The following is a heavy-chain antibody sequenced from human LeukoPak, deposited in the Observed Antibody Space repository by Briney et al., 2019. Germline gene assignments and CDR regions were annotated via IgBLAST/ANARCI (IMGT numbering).Heavy chain of an antibody. D-gene: IGHD3-16*01. J-gene: IGHJ3*02. Sequence: GASVKVSCKASGYTFTGYYMHWVRQAPGQGLEWMGWINPNSGGTNYAQKFQGRVTMTRDTSASTAYMELSSLRSEDTAVYYCARITGGAGLAAFDIWGQGTMVTVSS. CDR2: INPNSGGT. V-gene: IGHV1-2*02. CDR1: GYTFTGYY. CDR3: ARITGGAGLAAFDI.